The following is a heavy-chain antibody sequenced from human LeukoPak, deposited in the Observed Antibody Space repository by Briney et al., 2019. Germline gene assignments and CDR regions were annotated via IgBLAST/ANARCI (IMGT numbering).Heavy chain of an antibody. Sequence: GASVKVSCKASGGTFSSYAISWVRQAPGQGLEWMGRIIPILGIANYAQKFQGRVTITADKSTSTAYMELSSLRSEDTAVYYCARDYVGSGYCTNGVCHNAFDYWGQGTLVTVSS. D-gene: IGHD2-8*01. V-gene: IGHV1-69*04. J-gene: IGHJ4*02. CDR2: IIPILGIA. CDR3: ARDYVGSGYCTNGVCHNAFDY. CDR1: GGTFSSYA.